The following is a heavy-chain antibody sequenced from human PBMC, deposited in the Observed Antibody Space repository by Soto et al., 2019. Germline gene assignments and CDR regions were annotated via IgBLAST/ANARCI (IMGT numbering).Heavy chain of an antibody. V-gene: IGHV3-30*03. CDR1: GFTFSSYG. CDR2: ISYDGSNK. CDR3: ADIAAAGKSNYYYMAV. D-gene: IGHD6-13*01. Sequence: QVQLVESGGGVVQPGRSLRLSCAASGFTFSSYGMHWVRQAPGKGLEWVAVISYDGSNKYYADSVKGRFTISRDNSKNSLYRQMNSLRAEDTAVYYCADIAAAGKSNYYYMAVWCKGTTVTVSS. J-gene: IGHJ6*03.